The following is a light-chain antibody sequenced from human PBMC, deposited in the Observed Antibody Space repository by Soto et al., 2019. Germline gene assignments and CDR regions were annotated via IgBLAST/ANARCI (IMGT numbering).Light chain of an antibody. Sequence: DIQMTQSPSSLSASVGDRVTITCRASQTISSYLHWYQQKPGKDPRLLIYATSNLHGGVPSRFSGSGSGTDFSLTISSLQPDDFVTYYCQQSYSTPYTFGQGTNLDI. CDR3: QQSYSTPYT. J-gene: IGKJ2*01. CDR2: ATS. CDR1: QTISSY. V-gene: IGKV1-39*01.